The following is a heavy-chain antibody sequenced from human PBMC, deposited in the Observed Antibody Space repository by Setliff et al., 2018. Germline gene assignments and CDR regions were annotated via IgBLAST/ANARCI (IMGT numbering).Heavy chain of an antibody. CDR3: ARQKNYYDYVWGSYRYYPFDY. CDR1: GGSISSSSYY. J-gene: IGHJ4*02. Sequence: PSETLSLTCTVSGGSISSSSYYWGWIRQPPGKGLEWIGSIYYSGSTYYNPSLKSRVTISVDTSKNQFSLKLSSVTAADTAVYYCARQKNYYDYVWGSYRYYPFDYWGQGTLVTVSS. D-gene: IGHD3-16*02. CDR2: IYYSGST. V-gene: IGHV4-39*07.